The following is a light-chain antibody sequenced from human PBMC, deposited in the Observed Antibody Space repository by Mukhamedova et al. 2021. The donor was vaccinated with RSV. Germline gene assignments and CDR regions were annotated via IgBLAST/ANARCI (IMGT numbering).Light chain of an antibody. CDR2: GAS. CDR3: QQSSIIPWT. V-gene: IGKV1-39*01. J-gene: IGKJ1*01. Sequence: WYQRRVHGEAPKVLIYGASSLQSGVPSRFGGSGSGTDFTLTITSLQPEDCATYYCQQSSIIPWTFGQGTKVDLK.